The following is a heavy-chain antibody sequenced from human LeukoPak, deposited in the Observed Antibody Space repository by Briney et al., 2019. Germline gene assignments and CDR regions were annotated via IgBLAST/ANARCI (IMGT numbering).Heavy chain of an antibody. V-gene: IGHV3-74*01. D-gene: IGHD1-1*01. CDR2: ITTDGSST. CDR3: TRGGTTFGY. Sequence: GGSLRLSCAASGFTFSSYWMHWVCQAPGKGLVWVSRITTDGSSTTYADSVKGRFTISRDNAKNTLYLQMNSLRAEDTAVYYCTRGGTTFGYWGQGTLVTVSS. J-gene: IGHJ4*02. CDR1: GFTFSSYW.